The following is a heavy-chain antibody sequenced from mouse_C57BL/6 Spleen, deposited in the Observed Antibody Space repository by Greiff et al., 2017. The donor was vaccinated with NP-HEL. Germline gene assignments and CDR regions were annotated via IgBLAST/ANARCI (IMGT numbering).Heavy chain of an antibody. CDR2: INPSSGYT. CDR3: ARSWDRDYYAMDY. D-gene: IGHD4-1*01. CDR1: GYTFTSYW. V-gene: IGHV1-7*01. Sequence: VQLQQSGAELAKPRASVKLSCKASGYTFTSYWMHWVKQRPGQGLEWIGYINPSSGYTKYNQKFKDKATLTADKSSSTAYMQLSSLTYEDSAVYYCARSWDRDYYAMDYWGQGTSVTVSS. J-gene: IGHJ4*01.